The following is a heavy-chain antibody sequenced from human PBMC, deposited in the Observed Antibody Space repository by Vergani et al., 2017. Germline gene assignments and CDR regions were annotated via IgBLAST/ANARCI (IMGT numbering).Heavy chain of an antibody. CDR2: IRSKAYGGTT. V-gene: IGHV3-49*04. J-gene: IGHJ4*02. Sequence: EVQLVESGGGLVQPGRSLRLSCTASGFTFGDYAMSWVRQAPGKGLEWVGFIRSKAYGGTTEYAASVKGRFTISRDDSKSIAYLQMNSLKTEDTAVYYCTRDSAAGRNYWGQGTLVTVSS. CDR3: TRDSAAGRNY. CDR1: GFTFGDYA. D-gene: IGHD6-13*01.